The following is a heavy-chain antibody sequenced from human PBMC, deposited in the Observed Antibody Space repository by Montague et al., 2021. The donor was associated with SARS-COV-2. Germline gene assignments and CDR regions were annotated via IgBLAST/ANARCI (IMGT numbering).Heavy chain of an antibody. CDR2: TSYSGST. CDR3: ARWGEYYDSPYYYYAMDV. D-gene: IGHD3-3*01. V-gene: IGHV4-59*12. CDR1: GGSISPYY. J-gene: IGHJ6*02. Sequence: SETLSLTCTVSGGSISPYYWSWIRQSPGKGLECIGYTSYSGSTDHNPSLKSRVTISIDTSKNQFSLKLSSVTAADTAVYYCARWGEYYDSPYYYYAMDVWGQGTTATVS.